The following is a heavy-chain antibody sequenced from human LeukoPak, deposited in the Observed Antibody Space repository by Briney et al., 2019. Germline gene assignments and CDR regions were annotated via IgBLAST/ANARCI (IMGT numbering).Heavy chain of an antibody. J-gene: IGHJ4*02. CDR2: VSYSGST. Sequence: SETLSLTCTVSGGSIDNYTYSWAWIRQPPGKGLEWIGSVSYSGSTSYYPSLKSRVTFSVDTSKNHFSLRLTSVTASDTGVYFCARHQTFVFFSAFDSWGQGSLVTISS. CDR1: GGSIDNYTYS. CDR3: ARHQTFVFFSAFDS. V-gene: IGHV4-39*01. D-gene: IGHD2/OR15-2a*01.